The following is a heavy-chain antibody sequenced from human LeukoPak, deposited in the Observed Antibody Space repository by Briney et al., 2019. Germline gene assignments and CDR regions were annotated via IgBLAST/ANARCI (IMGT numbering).Heavy chain of an antibody. V-gene: IGHV4-39*07. CDR3: AGYSDYGDYGNYFDY. CDR2: IYYSGST. CDR1: GGSISSSSYY. Sequence: SSETLSLTCTVSGGSISSSSYYWGWIRQPPGKGLEWIGSIYYSGSTYYNPSLKSRVTISVDTSKNQFSLKLSSVTAADTAVYYCAGYSDYGDYGNYFDYWGQGTLVTVSS. J-gene: IGHJ4*02. D-gene: IGHD4-17*01.